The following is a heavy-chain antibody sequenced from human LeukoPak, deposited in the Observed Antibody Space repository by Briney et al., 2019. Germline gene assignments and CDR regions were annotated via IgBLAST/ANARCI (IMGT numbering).Heavy chain of an antibody. Sequence: SETLSLTCAVYGGSFSGYYWSWIRQPPGKGLEWIGEINHSGSTNYNPSLKSRVTISVDTSKNQFSLKLSSVTAADTAVYYCARVRYYGSGSYGGTTWFDPWGQGTLVTVSS. D-gene: IGHD3-10*01. CDR2: INHSGST. J-gene: IGHJ5*02. V-gene: IGHV4-34*01. CDR1: GGSFSGYY. CDR3: ARVRYYGSGSYGGTTWFDP.